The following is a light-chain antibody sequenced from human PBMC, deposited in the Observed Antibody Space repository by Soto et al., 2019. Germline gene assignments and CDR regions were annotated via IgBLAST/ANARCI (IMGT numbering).Light chain of an antibody. CDR3: CSYAGRYTYV. Sequence: QSALTQPPSASGSPGQSLTISCTGTSSDIGGYNSVSWYQQHPGKAPKLIIYEVTKRPSGVPDRFSGSKSGNTASLTVSGLQAEDEADYYCCSYAGRYTYVFGTGTKVTVL. V-gene: IGLV2-8*01. J-gene: IGLJ1*01. CDR1: SSDIGGYNS. CDR2: EVT.